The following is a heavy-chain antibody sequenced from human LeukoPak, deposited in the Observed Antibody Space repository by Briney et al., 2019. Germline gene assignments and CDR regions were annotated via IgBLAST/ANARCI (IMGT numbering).Heavy chain of an antibody. CDR3: YSATPDY. J-gene: IGHJ4*02. Sequence: PGGSLRLSCAASGFTFSTFAISWVRQAPGKGLEWVANIKQDGSEKNYVDSVKGRFTISRDNARNSLYLQMNSLRAEDTAMYYCYSATPDYWGQGTLVTVSS. V-gene: IGHV3-7*01. D-gene: IGHD2-15*01. CDR1: GFTFSTFA. CDR2: IKQDGSEK.